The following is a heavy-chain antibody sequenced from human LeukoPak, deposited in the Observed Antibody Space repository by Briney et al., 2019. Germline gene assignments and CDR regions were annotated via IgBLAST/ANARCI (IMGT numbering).Heavy chain of an antibody. CDR3: ARGSTQYSSGWYGLDY. CDR1: GFTFSSYW. D-gene: IGHD6-19*01. V-gene: IGHV3-74*01. CDR2: INSGGSST. Sequence: PGGSLRLSCAASGFTFSSYWMHWVRQAPGKGLGWVSRINSGGSSTTYAASVKGRFTISRDNAKNTLYLQMNSLRAEATAVYCCARGSTQYSSGWYGLDYWGQGTLVTASS. J-gene: IGHJ4*02.